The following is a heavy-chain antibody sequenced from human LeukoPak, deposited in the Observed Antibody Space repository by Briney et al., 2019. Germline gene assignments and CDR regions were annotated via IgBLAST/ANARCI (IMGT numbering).Heavy chain of an antibody. CDR2: FDPEDGET. V-gene: IGHV1-24*01. J-gene: IGHJ4*02. D-gene: IGHD1-26*01. CDR1: GYTLTELS. CDR3: ATTSGSYPNKGFDY. Sequence: ASVKVSCKASGYTLTELSMHWVRQAPGKGLEWMGGFDPEDGETIYAQKFQGRVTMTEDTSTDTAYMELSSLRSEDTAVYYCATTSGSYPNKGFDYWGQGTLVTVSS.